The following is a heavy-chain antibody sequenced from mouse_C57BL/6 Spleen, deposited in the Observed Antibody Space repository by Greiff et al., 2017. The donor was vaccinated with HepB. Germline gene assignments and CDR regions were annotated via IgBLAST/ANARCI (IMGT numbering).Heavy chain of an antibody. V-gene: IGHV2-9-1*01. CDR3: ARRGGDEGMGC. J-gene: IGHJ4*01. D-gene: IGHD1-1*02. Sequence: VQVVESGPGLVAPSQSPSITCTVSGFSLTSYAISWVRQSPGTGLEWLGVIWTGGGTNYNAALISRLSSSHDNSKSQVFLKMNSLQADDTARYYCARRGGDEGMGCWGQGASVTVS. CDR2: IWTGGGT. CDR1: GFSLTSYA.